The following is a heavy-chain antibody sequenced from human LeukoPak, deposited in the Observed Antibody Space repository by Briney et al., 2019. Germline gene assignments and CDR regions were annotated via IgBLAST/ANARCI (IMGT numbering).Heavy chain of an antibody. V-gene: IGHV4-39*07. J-gene: IGHJ6*03. D-gene: IGHD1-26*01. CDR3: ARSGGVQYYMDV. Sequence: SETLSLTCTVSGGSISSSSYYWGWIRQPPGKGLEWIGSIYYSGSTYYNPSLKSRVTISVDTSKNQFSLKLSSVTAADTAVYYCARSGGVQYYMDVWGKGTTVTVSS. CDR2: IYYSGST. CDR1: GGSISSSSYY.